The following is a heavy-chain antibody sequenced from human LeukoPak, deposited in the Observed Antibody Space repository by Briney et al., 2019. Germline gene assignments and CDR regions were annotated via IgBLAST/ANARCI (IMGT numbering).Heavy chain of an antibody. V-gene: IGHV3-23*01. J-gene: IGHJ5*02. CDR3: AKKGEYTSGKLTWFDP. D-gene: IGHD1-1*01. CDR1: GFTFSSYA. CDR2: ISGGGVST. Sequence: QPGGSLRLSCAASGFTFSSYAMSWVRQAPGKGLDWVSTISGGGVSTYYADSVKGRFTISRDNSKNTLFLQMNSLRAGDTAVYYCAKKGEYTSGKLTWFDPWGQGTLVTVSS.